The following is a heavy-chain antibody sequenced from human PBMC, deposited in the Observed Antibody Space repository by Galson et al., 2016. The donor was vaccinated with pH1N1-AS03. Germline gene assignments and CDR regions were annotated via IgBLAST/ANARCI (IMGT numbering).Heavy chain of an antibody. V-gene: IGHV1-69*13. Sequence: SVKVSCKASGGTFSSYVISWVRQAPGQGLEWMGEIIPIFGTANYAQRFQGRVTITADESTSTAYMEVSSLRSEDTAVYYCAREGYSGSFDRIDFNYYGMDVWGQGTTVTVSS. CDR1: GGTFSSYV. CDR2: IIPIFGTA. D-gene: IGHD1-26*01. CDR3: AREGYSGSFDRIDFNYYGMDV. J-gene: IGHJ6*02.